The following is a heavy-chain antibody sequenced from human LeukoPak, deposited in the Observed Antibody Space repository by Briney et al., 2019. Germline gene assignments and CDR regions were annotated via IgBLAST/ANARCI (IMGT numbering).Heavy chain of an antibody. CDR3: ARGAAQPHDY. CDR2: ISAYTINT. Sequence: ASVKVSCKASGYTFTNYAISWVRQAPGQGLEWMGWISAYTINTDYPQKLQGRVTMTTDTPTSTAYMELRSLRSDDTAVYYCARGAAQPHDYWGQGTLVTVSS. CDR1: GYTFTNYA. J-gene: IGHJ4*02. D-gene: IGHD2-2*01. V-gene: IGHV1-18*01.